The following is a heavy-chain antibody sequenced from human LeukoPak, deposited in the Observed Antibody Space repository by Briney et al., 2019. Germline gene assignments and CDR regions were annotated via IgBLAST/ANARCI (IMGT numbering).Heavy chain of an antibody. J-gene: IGHJ4*02. D-gene: IGHD5-12*01. V-gene: IGHV4-4*02. CDR1: GGSISSSNW. Sequence: PSETLSLTCAVSGGSISSSNWWSWVRQPPGKGLEWIGEIYHSGSTNYNPSLKSRVTISVDTSKNQFSLKLSSVTAADTAVYYCARADIVATIFDYWGQGTLVTVSS. CDR3: ARADIVATIFDY. CDR2: IYHSGST.